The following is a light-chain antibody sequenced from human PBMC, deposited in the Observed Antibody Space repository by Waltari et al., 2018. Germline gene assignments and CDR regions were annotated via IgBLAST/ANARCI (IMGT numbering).Light chain of an antibody. J-gene: IGLJ2*01. CDR2: EVS. Sequence: QSALTPPASVSGSPGQSITLPCTGTRSNGENYNLVSWSQHHPGKAPKLLIYEVSKRPAGISNRFSGSTSGNTASLTISGLQAEDESDYYCCSFAGGNNFEVIFGGGTRLTVL. CDR1: RSNGENYNL. CDR3: CSFAGGNNFEVI. V-gene: IGLV2-23*02.